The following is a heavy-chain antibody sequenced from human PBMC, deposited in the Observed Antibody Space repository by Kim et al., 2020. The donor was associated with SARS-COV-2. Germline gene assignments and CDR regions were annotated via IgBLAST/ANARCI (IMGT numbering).Heavy chain of an antibody. D-gene: IGHD3-22*01. CDR1: GFTFSSYW. CDR3: ARGGHFYDSSGYLKYYYYGMDV. J-gene: IGHJ6*02. V-gene: IGHV3-74*01. Sequence: VGSLRLSCAASGFTFSSYWMHWVRQAPGKGLVWVSRINSDGSSTSYADSVKGRFTISRDNAKNTLYLQMNSLRAEDTAVYYCARGGHFYDSSGYLKYYYYGMDVWGQGTTVTVSS. CDR2: INSDGSST.